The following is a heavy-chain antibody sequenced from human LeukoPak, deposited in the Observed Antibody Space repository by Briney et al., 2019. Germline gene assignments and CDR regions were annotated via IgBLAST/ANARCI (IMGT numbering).Heavy chain of an antibody. J-gene: IGHJ6*03. Sequence: NPSETLSLTCAVYGESFSGYYWSWIRQPPGKGLQWNGEINHSGSTNTNPSRKIPATISVDTSKNRFPLKLSSVTAANTAVYYCARGGYNVEYYYYYYMDVWGKGTTVTVSS. CDR1: GESFSGYY. D-gene: IGHD5-18*01. V-gene: IGHV4-34*04. CDR3: ARGGYNVEYYYYYYMDV. CDR2: INHSGST.